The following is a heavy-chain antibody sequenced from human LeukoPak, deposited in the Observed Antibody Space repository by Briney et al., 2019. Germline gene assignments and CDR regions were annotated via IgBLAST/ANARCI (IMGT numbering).Heavy chain of an antibody. CDR2: IRYDGSNK. D-gene: IGHD3-10*01. CDR1: GFTFSTYG. Sequence: GSLRLSCTASGFTFSTYGMHWVRQAPGKGLEWVAFIRYDGSNKYYADSVKGRFTISRDNSKNTLYLQMNSLRAEDTAVYYCAKVAAPLLWFGELLWDDAFDIWGQGTMVTVSS. CDR3: AKVAAPLLWFGELLWDDAFDI. V-gene: IGHV3-30*02. J-gene: IGHJ3*02.